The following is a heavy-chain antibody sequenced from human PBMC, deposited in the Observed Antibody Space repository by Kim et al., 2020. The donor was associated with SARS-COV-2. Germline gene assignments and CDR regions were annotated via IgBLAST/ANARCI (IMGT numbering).Heavy chain of an antibody. V-gene: IGHV4-34*01. Sequence: SETLSLTCAVYGGSFSGYYWSWIRQPPGKGLEWIGEINHSGSTNYNPSLKSRVTISVDTSKNQFSLKLSSVTAADTAVYYCARGGVATISHFDYWGQGTLVTVSS. D-gene: IGHD5-12*01. J-gene: IGHJ4*02. CDR3: ARGGVATISHFDY. CDR1: GGSFSGYY. CDR2: INHSGST.